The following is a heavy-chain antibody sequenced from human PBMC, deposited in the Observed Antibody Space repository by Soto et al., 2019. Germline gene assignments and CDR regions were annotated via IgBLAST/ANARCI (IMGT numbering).Heavy chain of an antibody. CDR2: IHYRGRT. D-gene: IGHD2-15*01. CDR1: CGSINSGGYY. V-gene: IGHV4-31*03. J-gene: IGHJ4*02. CDR3: ARCRDAFGFDT. Sequence: QVQLQESGPGLVKPSETLSLTCNVSCGSINSGGYYWGWIRQHPGKGLEWIGYIHYRGRTSYNPSLQSRVSISLDMSGHHFSLKLTSVTAADTAVYYCARCRDAFGFDTLGQGTRVTVSS.